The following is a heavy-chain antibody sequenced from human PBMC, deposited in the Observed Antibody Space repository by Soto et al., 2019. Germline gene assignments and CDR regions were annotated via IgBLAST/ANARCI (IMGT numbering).Heavy chain of an antibody. CDR1: GYTFTSYA. Sequence: QVQLVQSGAEEKKPGASVKVSCKASGYTFTSYAIHWVRQAPGQRLEWMGWINAGNGNTKYSQKFQGRVTITRDTSASTAYMELSSLRSEATDVYHCATDTAAFDYWGQGPLVTVYS. V-gene: IGHV1-3*05. J-gene: IGHJ4*02. CDR2: INAGNGNT. CDR3: ATDTAAFDY. D-gene: IGHD2-15*01.